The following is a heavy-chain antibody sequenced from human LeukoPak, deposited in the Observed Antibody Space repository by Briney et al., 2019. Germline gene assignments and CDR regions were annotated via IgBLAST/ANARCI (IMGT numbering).Heavy chain of an antibody. V-gene: IGHV4-34*01. J-gene: IGHJ4*02. Sequence: PSETLSLTCAVYGGSFSGYYWSWIRQPPGKWLEWIGEINHSGSTNYNPSLKSRVTISVDTSKNQFSLKLSSVTAADTAVYYCARGGYSSGFCGRSKLCPYYFDYWGQGTLVTVSS. CDR1: GGSFSGYY. D-gene: IGHD2-15*01. CDR3: ARGGYSSGFCGRSKLCPYYFDY. CDR2: INHSGST.